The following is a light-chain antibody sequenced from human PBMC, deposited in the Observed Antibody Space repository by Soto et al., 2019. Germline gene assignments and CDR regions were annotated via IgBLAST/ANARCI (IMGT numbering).Light chain of an antibody. V-gene: IGLV2-23*02. Sequence: QSALTLAASVSGSPGQSITIACTGTSSDVGSYNLVSWYQQHPGKAPKLMIYEVSKRPSGVSNRFSGSKSGNTASLTISGLQAADEADYYCCSYAGSSTFYVFGTGTKVTVL. CDR3: CSYAGSSTFYV. CDR2: EVS. CDR1: SSDVGSYNL. J-gene: IGLJ1*01.